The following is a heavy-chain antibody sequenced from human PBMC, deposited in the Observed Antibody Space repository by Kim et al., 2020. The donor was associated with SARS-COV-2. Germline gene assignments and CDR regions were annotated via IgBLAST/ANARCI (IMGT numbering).Heavy chain of an antibody. CDR3: ATLAAAGTEGWFDP. CDR2: IIHIFGTA. V-gene: IGHV1-69*13. CDR1: GGTFSSYA. J-gene: IGHJ5*02. Sequence: SVKVSCKASGGTFSSYAISWVRQAPGQGLEWMGGIIHIFGTANYAQKFQGRVTITADESTSTAYMELSSLRSEDTAVYYCATLAAAGTEGWFDPWGQGTLVTVSS. D-gene: IGHD6-13*01.